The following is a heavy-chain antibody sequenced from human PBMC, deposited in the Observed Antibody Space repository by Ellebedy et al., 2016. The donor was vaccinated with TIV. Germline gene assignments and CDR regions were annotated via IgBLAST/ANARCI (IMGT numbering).Heavy chain of an antibody. Sequence: PGGSLRLSCAASGFTFSIYAMHWVRQAPGKGLEWVTSISYDGSNKYYGDSVRGRFTISRDNSKSTLHLQMNSLRAEDTAVYYCVRQNWGDIYFDLWGRGTLATVSS. CDR2: ISYDGSNK. V-gene: IGHV3-30*03. J-gene: IGHJ2*01. D-gene: IGHD7-27*01. CDR1: GFTFSIYA. CDR3: VRQNWGDIYFDL.